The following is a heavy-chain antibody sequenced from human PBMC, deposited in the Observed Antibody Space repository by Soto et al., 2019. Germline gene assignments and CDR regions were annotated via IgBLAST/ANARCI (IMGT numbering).Heavy chain of an antibody. J-gene: IGHJ5*02. Sequence: ASVKVSCKASGYSFTRYGIGWARQAPGQGLEWMGWINAYNGNTNYAQNLQGRLTLTTDTSTTTAYMELRSLRSNDTAIYYCACSPEMATTYNWCDPWGQGTLVTVSS. CDR1: GYSFTRYG. CDR2: INAYNGNT. CDR3: ACSPEMATTYNWCDP. D-gene: IGHD5-12*01. V-gene: IGHV1-18*01.